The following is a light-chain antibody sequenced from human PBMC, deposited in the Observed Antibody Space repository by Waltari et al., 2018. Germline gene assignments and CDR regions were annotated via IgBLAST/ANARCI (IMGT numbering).Light chain of an antibody. Sequence: SYELIPPPSVSVSPGQTARITCSGDKLGDKYASWYQQRPGQSPVLVIYQSSKRPSGIPERFSGSNSGNTASLTIGGTQTMDEADYYCQAWDNNVVVVGGGTKLTVL. CDR2: QSS. V-gene: IGLV3-1*01. CDR1: KLGDKY. CDR3: QAWDNNVVV. J-gene: IGLJ2*01.